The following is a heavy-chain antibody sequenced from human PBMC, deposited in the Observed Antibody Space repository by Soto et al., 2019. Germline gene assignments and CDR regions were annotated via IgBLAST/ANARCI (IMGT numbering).Heavy chain of an antibody. CDR1: GYTFASYG. CDR2: TSAYNGNT. CDR3: ARVVYYYDSSGYYGFDY. J-gene: IGHJ4*02. V-gene: IGHV1-18*01. D-gene: IGHD3-22*01. Sequence: SVKVSCEASGYTFASYGISWGRQAPVQGLEWMGWTSAYNGNTNYAQKLQGRVTMTTDTSTSTAYMELRSLRSDDTAVYYCARVVYYYDSSGYYGFDYWGQGTLVTVSS.